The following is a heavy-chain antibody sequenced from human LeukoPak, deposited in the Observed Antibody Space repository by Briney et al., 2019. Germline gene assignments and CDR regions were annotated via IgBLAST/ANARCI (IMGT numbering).Heavy chain of an antibody. J-gene: IGHJ4*02. CDR2: ISSDGSKK. D-gene: IGHD6-13*01. Sequence: GGSLRLSCAASGFTFSTYGMHWVRQAPGEGPEWVAVISSDGSKKYYADSVQGRITISRDNSRNTLYLQMNSLRPEDTAVYYCATEVAAGGPQDHWGQGTLVTVSA. CDR3: ATEVAAGGPQDH. CDR1: GFTFSTYG. V-gene: IGHV3-30*03.